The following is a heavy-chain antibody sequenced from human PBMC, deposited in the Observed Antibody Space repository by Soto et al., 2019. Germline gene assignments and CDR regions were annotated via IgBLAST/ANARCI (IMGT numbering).Heavy chain of an antibody. CDR1: GGSFSGYY. J-gene: IGHJ3*02. D-gene: IGHD2-2*01. CDR2: INHSGST. CDR3: ARELYCSSTSCYFTAFDI. Sequence: SETLSLTCAVYGGSFSGYYWSWIRQPPGKGLEWIGEINHSGSTNYNPSLKSRVTISVDTSKNQFSLKLSSVTAAGTAVYYCARELYCSSTSCYFTAFDIWGQGTMVTVS. V-gene: IGHV4-34*01.